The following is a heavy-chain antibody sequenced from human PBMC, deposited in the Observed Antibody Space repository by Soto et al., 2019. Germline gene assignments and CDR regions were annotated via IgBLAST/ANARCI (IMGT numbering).Heavy chain of an antibody. Sequence: EVQLLESGGGLVQPGGSLRLSCAASGFTFSSYDMSLVRQAPGKGLEWVSAISGSGGSTYYADFVKGGFTISRDNPNNALYLPMTSLSSEDSVVYYGVKYPRVDAKPTSWGQGTLVTVS. J-gene: IGHJ5*02. CDR3: VKYPRVDAKPTS. V-gene: IGHV3-23*01. CDR2: ISGSGGST. CDR1: GFTFSSYD. D-gene: IGHD2-2*01.